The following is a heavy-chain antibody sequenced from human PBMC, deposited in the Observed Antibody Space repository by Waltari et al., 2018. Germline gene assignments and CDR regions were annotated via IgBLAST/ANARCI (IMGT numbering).Heavy chain of an antibody. V-gene: IGHV4-31*03. CDR3: ARLTYYYGSGSYYFDY. J-gene: IGHJ4*02. D-gene: IGHD3-10*01. CDR1: GGSISSGGYY. CDR2: IYYSGST. Sequence: QVQLQESGPGLVKPSQTLSLTCTVSGGSISSGGYYWSWIRQHPGKGLEWIGYIYYSGSTYYNPSLKSRVTISVDTSKNQFSLKLSSVTAADMAVYYCARLTYYYGSGSYYFDYWGQGTLVTVSS.